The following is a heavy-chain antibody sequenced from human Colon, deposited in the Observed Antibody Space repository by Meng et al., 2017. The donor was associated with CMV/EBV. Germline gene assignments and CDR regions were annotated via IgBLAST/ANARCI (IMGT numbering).Heavy chain of an antibody. J-gene: IGHJ4*02. CDR1: GASITSYY. Sequence: GPLRESGPGLVKPSETLSLTCTVSGASITSYYWSWIRQPAGKGLEWIGRVYISGNTNYNPSLKSRVTMSIDTSKNQLSLNIRSVTAADTAVYYCARDSNLSGLAYWGQGTLVTVSS. D-gene: IGHD3-10*01. V-gene: IGHV4-4*07. CDR3: ARDSNLSGLAY. CDR2: VYISGNT.